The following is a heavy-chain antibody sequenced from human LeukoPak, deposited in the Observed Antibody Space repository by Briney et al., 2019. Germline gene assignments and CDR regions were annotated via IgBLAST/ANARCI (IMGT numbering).Heavy chain of an antibody. CDR3: ARTITYYDFWSGSPVFDI. J-gene: IGHJ3*02. CDR1: GFTFSSYW. CDR2: IKQDGSEK. Sequence: TGRSLRLSCAASGFTFSSYWMSWVRQAPGKGLEWVANIKQDGSEKYYVDSVKGRFTISRDNAKNSLYLQMNSLRAEDTAVYYCARTITYYDFWSGSPVFDIWGQGTMVTVSS. D-gene: IGHD3-3*01. V-gene: IGHV3-7*01.